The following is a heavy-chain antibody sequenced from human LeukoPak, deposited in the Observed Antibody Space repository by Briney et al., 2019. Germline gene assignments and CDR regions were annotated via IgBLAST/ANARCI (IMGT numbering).Heavy chain of an antibody. CDR1: GYTFTGYY. V-gene: IGHV1-18*04. D-gene: IGHD6-13*01. CDR2: ISAYNGNT. J-gene: IGHJ4*02. CDR3: ARPHYSTGYSSSWYGY. Sequence: GASVKVSCKASGYTFTGYYMHWVRQAPGQGLEWMGWISAYNGNTNYAQKLQGRVTMTTDTSTSTAYMELRSLRSDDTAVYYCARPHYSTGYSSSWYGYWGQGTLVTVSS.